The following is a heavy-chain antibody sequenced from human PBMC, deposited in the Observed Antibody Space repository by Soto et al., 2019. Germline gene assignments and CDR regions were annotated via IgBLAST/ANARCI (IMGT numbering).Heavy chain of an antibody. J-gene: IGHJ3*02. Sequence: QVPLEQSGAEVKKPGSSVKVSYKASGGTLSDHGVAWLRQAPGQGLEWMGGTIPVFNTAKYAQKFQGRVTVTADKFTNIAYMELSSLRSEDTAFYFCARGVYGSGNYYTGPSAFDIWGQGTMVIVSS. CDR2: TIPVFNTA. V-gene: IGHV1-69*06. CDR1: GGTLSDHG. CDR3: ARGVYGSGNYYTGPSAFDI. D-gene: IGHD3-10*01.